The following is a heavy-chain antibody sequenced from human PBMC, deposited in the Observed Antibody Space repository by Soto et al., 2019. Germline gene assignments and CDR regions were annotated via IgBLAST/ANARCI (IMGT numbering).Heavy chain of an antibody. CDR3: ARKVLGSTSRPDWWYFDL. CDR1: GFTFINYA. CDR2: ISGGGDRT. J-gene: IGHJ2*01. V-gene: IGHV3-23*01. D-gene: IGHD2-2*01. Sequence: EVQLLESGGGLVQPGGSLRLSCVGSGFTFINYAMNWVRQTPGKGLEWVSGISGGGDRTFDADSVKGRFTISRDNSKTTVNLPLNSLRADDTAVYYCARKVLGSTSRPDWWYFDLWGRGTLVTVSS.